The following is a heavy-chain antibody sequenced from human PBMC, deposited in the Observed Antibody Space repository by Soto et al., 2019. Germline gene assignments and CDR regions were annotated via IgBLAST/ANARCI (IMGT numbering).Heavy chain of an antibody. J-gene: IGHJ4*02. Sequence: EVQLAESGGGLVQPGGSLRLSCVASEFTFSSYEMNWVRQAPGKGLEWVSYISSSGTTIYYTDSVKGRFTISRDNAKKSLYLQMNSLRAEDTAVYYCVRFGGAAAGPGDYWGQGTLVTVSS. V-gene: IGHV3-48*03. D-gene: IGHD6-13*01. CDR3: VRFGGAAAGPGDY. CDR1: EFTFSSYE. CDR2: ISSSGTTI.